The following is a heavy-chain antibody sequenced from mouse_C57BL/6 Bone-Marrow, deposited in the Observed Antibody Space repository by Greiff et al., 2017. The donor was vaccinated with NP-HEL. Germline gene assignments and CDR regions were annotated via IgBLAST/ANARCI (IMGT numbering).Heavy chain of an antibody. CDR2: INPSTGGT. CDR3: ARQTGNYVDY. D-gene: IGHD4-1*01. CDR1: GYSFTGSC. V-gene: IGHV1-42*01. J-gene: IGHJ2*01. Sequence: VHVKQSGPELVKPGASVKISCKASGYSFTGSCMNWVKQSPEKSLEWIGEINPSTGGTTYNQKFKAKATLTVDKSSSTAYMQLKSLTSEDSAVYYCARQTGNYVDYWGQGTTLTVSS.